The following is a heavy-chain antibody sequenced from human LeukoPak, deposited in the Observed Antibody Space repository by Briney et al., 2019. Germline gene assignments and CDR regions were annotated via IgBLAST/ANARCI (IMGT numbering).Heavy chain of an antibody. Sequence: PGGSLRLSCAASGFTFDDYAMHWVRQAPGKGLEWVSSISSSSSYIYYADSVKGRFTISRDNAKNSLYLQMNSLRAEDTAVYYCARDYYYYGMDVWGQGTTVTVSS. CDR1: GFTFDDYA. V-gene: IGHV3-21*01. CDR2: ISSSSSYI. CDR3: ARDYYYYGMDV. J-gene: IGHJ6*02.